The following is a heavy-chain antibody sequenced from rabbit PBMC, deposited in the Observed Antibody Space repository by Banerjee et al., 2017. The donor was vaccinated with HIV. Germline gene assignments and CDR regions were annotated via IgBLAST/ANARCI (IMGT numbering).Heavy chain of an antibody. D-gene: IGHD7-1*01. CDR2: IDAGSSGFT. CDR3: ARDTGTSFSSYGMDL. V-gene: IGHV1S40*01. J-gene: IGHJ6*01. Sequence: QSLEESGGDLVKPGASLTLTCIASGVSFSDDSYMCWVRQAPGKGLEWVVCIDAGSSGFTYFANWAKGRFTISKTSSTTVTLQMTSLTVADTATYFCARDTGTSFSSYGMDLWGPGTLVTVS. CDR1: GVSFSDDSY.